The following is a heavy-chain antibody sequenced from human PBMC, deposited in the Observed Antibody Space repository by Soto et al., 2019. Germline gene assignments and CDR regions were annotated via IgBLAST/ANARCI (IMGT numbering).Heavy chain of an antibody. CDR1: GGSISSGGYY. CDR3: ARDLGNGVWNSWFDP. J-gene: IGHJ5*02. CDR2: IYYSGST. V-gene: IGHV4-31*01. Sequence: QVQLQESGPGLVKPSQTLSLTCTVSGGSISSGGYYWSWIRQHPGKGLEWIGYIYYSGSTYYNPSLKSLVAIAVDTSKNQFSLKLSSVTAADTAVYYCARDLGNGVWNSWFDPWGQGTLVTVSS. D-gene: IGHD2-8*01.